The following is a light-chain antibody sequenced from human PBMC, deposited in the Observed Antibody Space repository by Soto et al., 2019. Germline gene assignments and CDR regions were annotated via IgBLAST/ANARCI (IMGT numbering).Light chain of an antibody. CDR3: QQVNSYPLT. Sequence: DIQVTQSPASVTASVGDRVTITSRAGQDIGSCLSWYQHKPGKAPNLLIYAASTLYTGVPSRFSGSGYGTEFTLTISSQQPEDFAIYYCQQVNSYPLTFGGGTKVDFK. V-gene: IGKV1-12*01. CDR1: QDIGSC. J-gene: IGKJ4*01. CDR2: AAS.